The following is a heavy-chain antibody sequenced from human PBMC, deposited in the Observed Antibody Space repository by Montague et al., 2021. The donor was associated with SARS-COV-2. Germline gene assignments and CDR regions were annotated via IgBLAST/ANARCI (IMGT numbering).Heavy chain of an antibody. CDR3: AKDSGDFFDNSGNYYDY. V-gene: IGHV3-43*02. Sequence: SLRLSCAASGFTFSSYGMHWVRQAPGQGLEWVSTISGSGGGTFYADSLQGRFTISRDNGKNSLYLQMNSLRSEDTAFYYCAKDSGDFFDNSGNYYDYWGQGTLVTVSS. CDR1: GFTFSSYG. J-gene: IGHJ4*02. D-gene: IGHD3-22*01. CDR2: ISGSGGGT.